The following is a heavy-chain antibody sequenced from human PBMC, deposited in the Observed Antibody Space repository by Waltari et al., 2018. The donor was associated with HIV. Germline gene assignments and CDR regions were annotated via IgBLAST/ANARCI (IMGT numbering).Heavy chain of an antibody. J-gene: IGHJ5*02. CDR2: IYYTGSP. V-gene: IGHV4-39*01. D-gene: IGHD6-6*01. CDR1: GASISSSSSY. CDR3: ARHEYTSSSSWNWFDP. Sequence: HLQMQESGPGLVKRSETLSLTCTVSGASISSSSSYWGWIRQTPGQGLEWIGSIYYTGSPYYNPSLRSRVTISIDTSKNHFALKLSAVTAADTAIYYCARHEYTSSSSWNWFDPWGRGTLVIVSS.